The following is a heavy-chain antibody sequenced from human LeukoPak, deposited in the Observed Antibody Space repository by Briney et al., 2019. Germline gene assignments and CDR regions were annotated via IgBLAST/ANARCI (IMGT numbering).Heavy chain of an antibody. D-gene: IGHD6-13*01. CDR1: GYTFTGYY. V-gene: IGHV1-2*02. CDR2: INPNSGGA. J-gene: IGHJ4*02. CDR3: AREAAAAGENYFDY. Sequence: ASVKVSCKASGYTFTGYYMHWVRQAPGQGLEWMGWINPNSGGANYAQKFQGRVTMTRDTSISTAYMELSRLRSDDTAVYYCAREAAAAGENYFDYWGQGTLVTVSS.